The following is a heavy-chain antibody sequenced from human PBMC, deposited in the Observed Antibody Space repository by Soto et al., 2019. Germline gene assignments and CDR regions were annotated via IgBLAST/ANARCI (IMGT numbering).Heavy chain of an antibody. CDR3: GRLMNGGPTDY. CDR1: GFTFSSYW. V-gene: IGHV3-7*03. Sequence: EVQLVESGGGLVQPGGSLRLSCAASGFTFSSYWMSWVRQAPGKGLEWVANIKQDGSEKYYVDSVKGRFTISRDSAKNSLYLQMNSLRAEDTAVYYCGRLMNGGPTDYWGQGTLVTVSS. D-gene: IGHD3-16*01. CDR2: IKQDGSEK. J-gene: IGHJ4*02.